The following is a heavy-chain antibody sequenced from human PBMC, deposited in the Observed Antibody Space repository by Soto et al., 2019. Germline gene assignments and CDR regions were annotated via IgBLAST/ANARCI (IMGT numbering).Heavy chain of an antibody. CDR2: IYPADSDT. Sequence: VESLNISCKVSGYSFPSDWIVWVLQRPGKGLEWMGSIYPADSDTRYSPSFQGHVTISADKSIRTAYLEWSSLKASDSGVYYCARIPNSTTSYYDYPSGMDVWGQGTTVTVSS. V-gene: IGHV5-51*01. CDR3: ARIPNSTTSYYDYPSGMDV. CDR1: GYSFPSDW. J-gene: IGHJ6*01. D-gene: IGHD2-2*01.